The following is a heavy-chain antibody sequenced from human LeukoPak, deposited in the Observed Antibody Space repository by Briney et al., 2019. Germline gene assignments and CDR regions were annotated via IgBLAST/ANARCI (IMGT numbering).Heavy chain of an antibody. V-gene: IGHV4-61*02. Sequence: TLSLTCTVSGGSISSGSYYWSWIRQPAGKGLEWIGRIYTSGSTNYNPSLKSRVTISVDTSKNQFSLKLSSVTAADTAVYYCARRHYYDSSPFDPWGQGTLVTVSS. CDR1: GGSISSGSYY. CDR2: IYTSGST. D-gene: IGHD3-22*01. CDR3: ARRHYYDSSPFDP. J-gene: IGHJ5*02.